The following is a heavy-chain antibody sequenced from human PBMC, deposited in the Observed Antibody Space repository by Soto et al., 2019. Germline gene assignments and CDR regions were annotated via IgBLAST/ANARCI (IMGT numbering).Heavy chain of an antibody. CDR2: IYYSGST. J-gene: IGHJ5*02. CDR1: GCYISSSSYY. D-gene: IGHD2-2*01. V-gene: IGHV4-39*01. Sequence: SQTMSLTSTFSGCYISSSSYYWGWIRQPPGKGLEWIGSIYYSGSTYYNPSLKSRVTISVDTSKNQSSLKLSPVIAADTAVYYCARHASRSYAQYKVFDPLGKGTLVTVSS. CDR3: ARHASRSYAQYKVFDP.